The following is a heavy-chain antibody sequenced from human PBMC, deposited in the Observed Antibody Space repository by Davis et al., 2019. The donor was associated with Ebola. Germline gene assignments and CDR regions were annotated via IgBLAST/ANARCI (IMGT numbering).Heavy chain of an antibody. CDR2: IYTSGST. CDR1: GGSISSYY. Sequence: PGGSLRLSCTVSGGSISSYYWSWIRQPAGKGLEWIGRIYTSGSTNYNPSLKSRVTMSVDTSKNQFSLKLSSVTAADTAVYYCARGEMAVAGDFDYWGQGTLVTVSS. CDR3: ARGEMAVAGDFDY. V-gene: IGHV4-4*07. J-gene: IGHJ4*02. D-gene: IGHD6-19*01.